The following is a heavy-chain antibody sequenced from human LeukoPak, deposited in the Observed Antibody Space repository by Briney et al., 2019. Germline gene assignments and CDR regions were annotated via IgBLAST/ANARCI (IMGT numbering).Heavy chain of an antibody. CDR2: INPNSGGT. D-gene: IGHD1-26*01. CDR1: GYTFTGCY. Sequence: ASVKVSCKASGYTFTGCYMHWVRQAPGQGLEWMGRINPNSGGTNYAQKFQGRVTMTRDTSISTAYMELSRLRSDDTTVYYCARGELVGLGATSAGWFDPWGQGALVTVSS. CDR3: ARGELVGLGATSAGWFDP. V-gene: IGHV1-2*06. J-gene: IGHJ5*02.